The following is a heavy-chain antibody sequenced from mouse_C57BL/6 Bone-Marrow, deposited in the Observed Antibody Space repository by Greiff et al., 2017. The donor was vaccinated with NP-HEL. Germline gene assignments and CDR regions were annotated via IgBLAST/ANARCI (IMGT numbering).Heavy chain of an antibody. CDR1: GFNIKDDY. V-gene: IGHV14-4*01. D-gene: IGHD2-3*01. J-gene: IGHJ4*01. CDR3: TTGLLNYAMDY. CDR2: IDPENGDT. Sequence: EVQRVESGAELVRPGASVKLSCTASGFNIKDDYMHWVKQRPEQGLEWIGWIDPENGDTEYASKFQGKATITADTSSNTAYLQLSSLTSEDTAVYYCTTGLLNYAMDYWGQGTSVTVSS.